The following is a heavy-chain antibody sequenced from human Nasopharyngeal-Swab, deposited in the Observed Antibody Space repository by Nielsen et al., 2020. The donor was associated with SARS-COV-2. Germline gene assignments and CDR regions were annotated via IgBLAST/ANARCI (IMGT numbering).Heavy chain of an antibody. CDR3: ARDIQRYCSSTSCYTDGAFDI. V-gene: IGHV1-18*04. Sequence: ASVKVSCKASGYTFTSYGISWVRQAPGQGLEWMGWISAYNGNTNYAQAPQGRVTMTTDTSTSTAYMELRSLRSDDTAVYYCARDIQRYCSSTSCYTDGAFDIWGQGTMVTVSS. J-gene: IGHJ3*02. CDR1: GYTFTSYG. D-gene: IGHD2-2*02. CDR2: ISAYNGNT.